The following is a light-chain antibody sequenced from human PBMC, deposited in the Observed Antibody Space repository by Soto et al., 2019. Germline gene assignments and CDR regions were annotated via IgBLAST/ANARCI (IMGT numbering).Light chain of an antibody. J-gene: IGLJ2*01. CDR1: SSDVGGYNY. CDR2: DVS. Sequence: QSALTQPRSVSGSPGQSVTISCTATSSDVGGYNYVSWYQQHPGKAPKLMIYDVSKRPSGVPDRFSGSKSGNTASLTISGLQAEDEADYYCCSYAGSNTGVFGGGTKVTVL. V-gene: IGLV2-11*01. CDR3: CSYAGSNTGV.